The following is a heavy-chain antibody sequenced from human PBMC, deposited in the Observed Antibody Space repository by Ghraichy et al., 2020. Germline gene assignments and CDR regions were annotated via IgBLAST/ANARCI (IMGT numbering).Heavy chain of an antibody. J-gene: IGHJ4*02. V-gene: IGHV3-15*01. CDR2: LKSNNDGGTA. CDR1: GFSFSTAW. D-gene: IGHD3-10*01. Sequence: GGSLRLSCATSGFSFSTAWMSWVRQAPGKGLEWVGRLKSNNDGGTADYAAAVKGRFTMSRDESRNTLYLHLNSLKTEDTAVYYCNTVGDWHGSGYRGQGPPVPVSS. CDR3: NTVGDWHGSGY.